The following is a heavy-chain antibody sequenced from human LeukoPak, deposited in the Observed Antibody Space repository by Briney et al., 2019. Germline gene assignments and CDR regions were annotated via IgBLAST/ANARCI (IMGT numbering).Heavy chain of an antibody. Sequence: GRSLRLSCAASGFTFSSYAMHWVRQAPGKGLEWVAVISYDGSNKYYADSVKGRFTISRDNSKNTLYLQMNSLRAEDTAVYYCARGLDVWGQGTTVTVSS. V-gene: IGHV3-30-3*01. CDR1: GFTFSSYA. J-gene: IGHJ6*02. CDR2: ISYDGSNK. CDR3: ARGLDV.